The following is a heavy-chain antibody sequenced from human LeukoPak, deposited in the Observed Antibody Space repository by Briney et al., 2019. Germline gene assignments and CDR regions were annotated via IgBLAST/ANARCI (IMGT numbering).Heavy chain of an antibody. CDR3: ARVGYDILTGTFDY. J-gene: IGHJ4*02. D-gene: IGHD3-9*01. CDR1: GFTVSSNY. CDR2: IYSGGST. V-gene: IGHV3-53*01. Sequence: GGSLRLSCAASGFTVSSNYMSWVRQAPGKGLEWVSVIYSGGSTYYADSVKGRFTISRDNFKNTLYLQMNSLRAEDTAVYYCARVGYDILTGTFDYWGQGILVTVSS.